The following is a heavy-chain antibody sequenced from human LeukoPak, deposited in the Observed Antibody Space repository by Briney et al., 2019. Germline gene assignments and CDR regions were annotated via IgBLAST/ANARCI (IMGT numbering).Heavy chain of an antibody. CDR3: ARVLYYYDSSGYFPSYFDY. Sequence: VASVKVSCKASGYTFTGYYMHWVRQAPGQGLEWVGWINPNSGGTNYAQKFQGRVTMTRDTSISTAYMELSRLRSDDTAVYYCARVLYYYDSSGYFPSYFDYWGQGTLVTVSS. CDR2: INPNSGGT. V-gene: IGHV1-2*02. J-gene: IGHJ4*02. CDR1: GYTFTGYY. D-gene: IGHD3-22*01.